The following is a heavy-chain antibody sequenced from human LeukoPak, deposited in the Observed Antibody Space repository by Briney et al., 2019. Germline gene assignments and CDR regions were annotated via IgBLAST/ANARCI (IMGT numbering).Heavy chain of an antibody. CDR1: GFTFDDYA. D-gene: IGHD1-26*01. Sequence: GGSLRLSCAASGFTFDDYAMHWVRQAPGKGLEWVSGISWNSGSIGYADPVKGRFTISRDNAKYSLYLQMNSLRAEDTALYYCAKDMMGGIMGATYFDYWGQGTLVTVSS. J-gene: IGHJ4*02. CDR2: ISWNSGSI. V-gene: IGHV3-9*01. CDR3: AKDMMGGIMGATYFDY.